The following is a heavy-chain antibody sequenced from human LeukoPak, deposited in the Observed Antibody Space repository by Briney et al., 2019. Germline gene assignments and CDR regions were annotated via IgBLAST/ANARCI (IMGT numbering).Heavy chain of an antibody. Sequence: GESLKISCKGSGYNFPNYWIGWVRQMPGKGLEWMGIIYPGDSEIIYSPSFQGQVTISADKSITTAYPQWSSLKASDSAMYYCARRQSPDYWGQGTLVTVSS. CDR3: ARRQSPDY. CDR1: GYNFPNYW. J-gene: IGHJ4*02. V-gene: IGHV5-51*01. CDR2: IYPGDSEI.